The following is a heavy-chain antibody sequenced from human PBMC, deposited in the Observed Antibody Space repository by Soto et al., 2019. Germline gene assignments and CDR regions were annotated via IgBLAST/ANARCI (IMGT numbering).Heavy chain of an antibody. D-gene: IGHD1-1*01. J-gene: IGHJ1*01. CDR2: IHPSGDT. V-gene: IGHV1-46*01. CDR3: VKGYGTTSPCSGDFQF. Sequence: ASVKVSCKASGYKFTTYFIHWVRQAPGQGLEWMGMIHPSGDTGYAQKFRGRVTMTIDTSTTTAYMELRNLTSEDTAVYFSVKGYGTTSPCSGDFQFWGQGTLVTVAS. CDR1: GYKFTTYF.